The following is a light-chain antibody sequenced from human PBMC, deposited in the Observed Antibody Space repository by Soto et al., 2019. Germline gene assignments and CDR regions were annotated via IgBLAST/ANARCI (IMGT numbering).Light chain of an antibody. CDR2: QVS. V-gene: IGLV2-14*01. CDR1: NSDVGAYDF. Sequence: QSALTQAASASGSPGQSITISCSGTNSDVGAYDFVSWFQQHPGKAPKLMIFQVSNWPSGVSSRFSGSKSGNTASLTISGLQAEDEADYYCASHTTSSTWVFGGGTKLTVL. CDR3: ASHTTSSTWV. J-gene: IGLJ3*02.